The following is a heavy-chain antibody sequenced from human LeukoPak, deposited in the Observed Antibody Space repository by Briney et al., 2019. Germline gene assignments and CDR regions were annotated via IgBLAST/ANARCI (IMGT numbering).Heavy chain of an antibody. Sequence: AGGSLRLSCVASGFPFSTQSMNWVRQAPGKGLEWVSYIMSSGGVIKYADSVKGRFTISRDNAKNSLYLQMNILRQEDTAVYYCAQGVGSTYYRDHRLQNWGRGTLVAVSS. V-gene: IGHV3-48*02. J-gene: IGHJ4*02. D-gene: IGHD3-10*01. CDR3: AQGVGSTYYRDHRLQN. CDR1: GFPFSTQS. CDR2: IMSSGGVI.